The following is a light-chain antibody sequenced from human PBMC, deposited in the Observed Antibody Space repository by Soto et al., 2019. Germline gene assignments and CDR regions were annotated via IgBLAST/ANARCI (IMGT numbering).Light chain of an antibody. J-gene: IGKJ2*01. CDR1: QSVATN. CDR2: GAS. CDR3: QQRGDWPLYT. Sequence: EIVVTQSPATLSVSPGERTTLSCRTSQSVATNLAWYQQKPGQAPRLLIYGASTRATGVPARFSGSGSGTEFTLTISSLQSEDFAVYHCQQRGDWPLYTFGQGSRLEIK. V-gene: IGKV3-15*01.